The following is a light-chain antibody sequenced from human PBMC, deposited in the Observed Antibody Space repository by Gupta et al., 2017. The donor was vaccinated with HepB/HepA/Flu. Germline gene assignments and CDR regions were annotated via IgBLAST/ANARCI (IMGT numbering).Light chain of an antibody. J-gene: IGLJ3*02. CDR1: NIGSKS. V-gene: IGLV3-21*04. CDR2: YDS. CDR3: QVWDSSSGWV. Sequence: SYVLTQPPSVSVAPGKTARITCGGNNIGSKSVHWYQRKPGQAPVLVIYYDSDRPSGIPERFSGSNSGNTATLTISRVEAGDEADYYCQVWDSSSGWVFGGGTKLTVL.